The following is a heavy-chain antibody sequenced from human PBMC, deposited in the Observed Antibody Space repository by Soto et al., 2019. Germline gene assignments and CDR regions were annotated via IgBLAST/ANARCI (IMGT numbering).Heavy chain of an antibody. V-gene: IGHV1-8*01. Sequence: ASVKVSCKASGYTFTSYDINWVRQATGQGLEWMGWMNPNRGNTGYAQKFQGRVTMTRNTSIRTAYMELSSLRSEDTAVYYCARSRMTTVSINWFDPWGQGTLVTVSS. D-gene: IGHD4-17*01. J-gene: IGHJ5*02. CDR3: ARSRMTTVSINWFDP. CDR2: MNPNRGNT. CDR1: GYTFTSYD.